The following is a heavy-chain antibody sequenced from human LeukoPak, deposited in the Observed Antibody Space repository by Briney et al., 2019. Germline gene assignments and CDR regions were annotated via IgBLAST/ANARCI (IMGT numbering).Heavy chain of an antibody. CDR3: ARHGLGYCSSTSCLGAFDI. D-gene: IGHD2-2*01. CDR2: IYPGDSDT. J-gene: IGHJ3*02. V-gene: IGHV5-51*01. Sequence: GESLKISCQGSGYSFTSYWIGWVRQLPGKGLEWMGIIYPGDSDTRYSPSFQGQVTISADKSISTAYLQWSSLKASDTAMYYCARHGLGYCSSTSCLGAFDIWGQGTIVTVSS. CDR1: GYSFTSYW.